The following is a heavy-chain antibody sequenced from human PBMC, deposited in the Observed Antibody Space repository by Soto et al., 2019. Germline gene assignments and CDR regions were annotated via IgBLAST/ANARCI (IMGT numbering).Heavy chain of an antibody. CDR2: IYYSGST. V-gene: IGHV4-59*08. D-gene: IGHD5-18*01. CDR1: GGSISSYY. J-gene: IGHJ4*02. Sequence: QVQLQESGPGLVKPSETLSLTCTVSGGSISSYYWSWIRQPPGKGLEWIGYIYYSGSTNYKPSLKSRATISVDTSKNQFSLKLSSVTAADTDVYYCARRYGSCFDYWGQGTLVTVSS. CDR3: ARRYGSCFDY.